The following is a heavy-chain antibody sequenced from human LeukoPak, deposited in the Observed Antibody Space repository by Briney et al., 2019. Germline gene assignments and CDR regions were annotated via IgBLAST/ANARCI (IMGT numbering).Heavy chain of an antibody. CDR3: ASSIFGVVPPAY. J-gene: IGHJ4*02. CDR2: IYTSGST. CDR1: GGSISSYY. Sequence: PSETLSLTCTVSGGSISSYYWSWIRQPAGKGLEWIGRIYTSGSTTYNPSLKSRVTMSVDTSKNQFSPKLSSVTAADTAVYYCASSIFGVVPPAYWGQGTLVTVSS. D-gene: IGHD3-3*01. V-gene: IGHV4-4*07.